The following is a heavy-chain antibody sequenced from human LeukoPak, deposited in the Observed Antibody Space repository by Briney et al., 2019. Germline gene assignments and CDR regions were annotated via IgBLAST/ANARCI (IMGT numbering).Heavy chain of an antibody. CDR1: GGTFSSYG. CDR2: IIPIFGTA. J-gene: IGHJ3*02. V-gene: IGHV1-69*13. D-gene: IGHD3-22*01. CDR3: ARDYGSYYYDSSGYEDAFDI. Sequence: SVKVSCKASGGTFSSYGISWVRQAPGQGLEWMGGIIPIFGTANYAQKFQGRVTITADESTSTAYMELSSLRSEGTAVYYCARDYGSYYYDSSGYEDAFDIWGQGTMVTVSS.